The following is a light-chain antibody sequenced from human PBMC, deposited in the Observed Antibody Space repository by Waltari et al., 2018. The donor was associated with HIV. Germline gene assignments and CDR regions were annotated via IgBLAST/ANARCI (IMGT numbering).Light chain of an antibody. CDR1: SSDVGGYNY. J-gene: IGLJ2*01. Sequence: QSALTKPRSGSGSPGQSVTISCTGTSSDVGGYNYVSWYQQLPGKAPKLMIYDLTERPSGVPDRFSGSKSGNTASLTISGLQAEDEADYYCCSFAGSYTWLFGGGTKLTVL. CDR2: DLT. V-gene: IGLV2-11*01. CDR3: CSFAGSYTWL.